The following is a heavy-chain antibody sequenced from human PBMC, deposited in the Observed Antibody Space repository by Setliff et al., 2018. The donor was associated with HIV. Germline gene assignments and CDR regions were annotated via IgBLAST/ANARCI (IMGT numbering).Heavy chain of an antibody. V-gene: IGHV4-61*09. CDR1: GGSISSGSYY. Sequence: TLSLTCTVSGGSISSGSYYWSWIRQPAGKGLEWIGHIYTSGSTNYNPSLKSRVTISVDTSKNHFSLKLCVVTAADTAVYYCARRERYYDILTGRVFDGFDIWGQGTMVTVSS. J-gene: IGHJ3*02. CDR3: ARRERYYDILTGRVFDGFDI. CDR2: IYTSGST. D-gene: IGHD3-9*01.